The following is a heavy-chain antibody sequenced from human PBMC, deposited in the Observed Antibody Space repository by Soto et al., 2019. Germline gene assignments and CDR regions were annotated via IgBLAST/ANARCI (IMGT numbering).Heavy chain of an antibody. D-gene: IGHD6-13*01. CDR1: GFTFSSYG. J-gene: IGHJ6*02. CDR2: ISYDGSNK. Sequence: QVQLVESGGGVVQPGSSLRLSCAASGFTFSSYGMHWVRQAPGKGLEWGAVISYDGSNKNYADSVKGRFTISRDNSKNKLYLQMNSLRAEDTDVYYCAKDRLWRPGAAGYYFYGMDVWGQGTTVTVSS. CDR3: AKDRLWRPGAAGYYFYGMDV. V-gene: IGHV3-30*18.